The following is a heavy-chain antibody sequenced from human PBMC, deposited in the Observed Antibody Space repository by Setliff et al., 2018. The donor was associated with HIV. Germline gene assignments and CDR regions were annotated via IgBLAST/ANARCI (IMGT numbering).Heavy chain of an antibody. CDR3: ARNYSTNWYGIGGY. J-gene: IGHJ4*02. CDR2: MNPNSGNT. CDR1: GYTFTSYD. V-gene: IGHV1-8*02. D-gene: IGHD6-13*01. Sequence: ASVKVSCKASGYTFTSYDINWVRQATGQGLEWMGWMNPNSGNTGYAQKFQGRVTMTRNTSISTAYTELSSLRSEDTAVYYCARNYSTNWYGIGGYWGQGTLVTVSS.